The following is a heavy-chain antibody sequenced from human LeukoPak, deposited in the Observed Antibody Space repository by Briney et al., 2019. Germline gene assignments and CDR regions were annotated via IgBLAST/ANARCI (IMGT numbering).Heavy chain of an antibody. CDR2: IYYSGST. CDR1: GFTFSNYG. V-gene: IGHV4-39*01. Sequence: PGGSLRLSCAASGFTFSNYGMHWVRQPPGKGLEWIGSIYYSGSTYYNPSLKSRVTISVDTSKNQFSLKLSSVTAADTAVYYCARHHDYGDLIAGGYVAFDIWGQGTMVTVSS. J-gene: IGHJ3*02. CDR3: ARHHDYGDLIAGGYVAFDI. D-gene: IGHD4-17*01.